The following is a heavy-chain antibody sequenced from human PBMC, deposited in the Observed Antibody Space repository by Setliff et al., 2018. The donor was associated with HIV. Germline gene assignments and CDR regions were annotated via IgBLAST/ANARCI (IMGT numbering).Heavy chain of an antibody. J-gene: IGHJ6*02. CDR1: GYTFTKYG. CDR2: ISGYNDNT. D-gene: IGHD2-2*01. V-gene: IGHV1-18*01. CDR3: ARRGSTRYCRSTICYDLDYGMDV. Sequence: GASVKVSCKASGYTFTKYGINWVRQAPGQGLEWMGWISGYNDNTNYAQKFRGRVTMTTDTSTTTIYLELRTLISDDTAVYYCARRGSTRYCRSTICYDLDYGMDVWGQGTTVTVSS.